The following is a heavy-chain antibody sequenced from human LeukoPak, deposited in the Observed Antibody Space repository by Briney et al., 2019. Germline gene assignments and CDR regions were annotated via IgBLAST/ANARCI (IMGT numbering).Heavy chain of an antibody. CDR2: ISSSSSYI. J-gene: IGHJ5*02. Sequence: GGSLRLSCAASGFTFSSYSMNWVRQAPGKGLEWVSSISSSSSYIYYADSVKGRFTISRDNAKNSLYLQMNSLRAEDTAVYYCARDGSSWVTNGWFDPWGQGTLVTVSS. V-gene: IGHV3-21*01. D-gene: IGHD6-13*01. CDR3: ARDGSSWVTNGWFDP. CDR1: GFTFSSYS.